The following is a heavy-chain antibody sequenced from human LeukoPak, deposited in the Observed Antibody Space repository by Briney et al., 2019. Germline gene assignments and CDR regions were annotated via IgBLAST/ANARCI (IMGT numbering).Heavy chain of an antibody. V-gene: IGHV3-7*01. CDR2: IKEDGSEI. Sequence: GGSLRLSCAASGFTFSTYWMSWVRQAPGKGLEWVANIKEDGSEIHHVDSVKGRFIISRDNAKNSLYLQMNSLRAEDTAVYYCARGGYQLIDYWGKGTLVTVSS. CDR1: GFTFSTYW. CDR3: ARGGYQLIDY. D-gene: IGHD2-2*01. J-gene: IGHJ4*02.